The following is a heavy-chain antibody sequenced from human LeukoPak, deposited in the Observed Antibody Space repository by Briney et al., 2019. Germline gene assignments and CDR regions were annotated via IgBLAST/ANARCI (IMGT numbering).Heavy chain of an antibody. CDR1: GFTFSNFA. J-gene: IGHJ4*02. CDR2: ISGSGGST. V-gene: IGHV3-23*01. CDR3: AKAGSSGWSSSGGDY. D-gene: IGHD6-13*01. Sequence: PGGSLRLSCAASGFTFSNFAMSWVRQAPGKGLEWVSTISGSGGSTFYADSVKGWFPISRDNSNNTLFLQMNSLRAEDTAIYFCAKAGSSGWSSSGGDYWGQGSLVTVSS.